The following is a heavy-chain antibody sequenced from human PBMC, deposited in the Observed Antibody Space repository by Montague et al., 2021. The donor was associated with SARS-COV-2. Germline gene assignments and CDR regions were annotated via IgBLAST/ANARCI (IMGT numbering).Heavy chain of an antibody. J-gene: IGHJ5*02. CDR3: AGGPRITMIVVVITAIWFDP. CDR2: INHSGST. CDR1: GGSFSGYY. V-gene: IGHV4-34*01. Sequence: SETLSLTCAVSGGSFSGYYWSWIRQPPGKGLEWIGEINHSGSTNYNPSPKSRVTISVDTYKNRYSLKLSSVTVAATAVYYCAGGPRITMIVVVITAIWFDPWGQGTLVTVSS. D-gene: IGHD3-22*01.